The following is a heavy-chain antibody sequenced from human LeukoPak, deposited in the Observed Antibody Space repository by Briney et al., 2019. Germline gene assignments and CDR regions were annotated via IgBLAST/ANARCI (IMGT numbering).Heavy chain of an antibody. D-gene: IGHD2-2*01. CDR3: ARGYIVVVPAAGCWFDP. J-gene: IGHJ5*02. V-gene: IGHV4-34*01. Sequence: PGGSLRLSCAASGFTFSSYEMNWVRQPPGKGLEWIGEINHSGSTNYNPSLKSRVTISVDTSKNQFSLKLSSVTAADTAVYYCARGYIVVVPAAGCWFDPWGQGTLVTVSS. CDR1: GFTFSSYE. CDR2: INHSGST.